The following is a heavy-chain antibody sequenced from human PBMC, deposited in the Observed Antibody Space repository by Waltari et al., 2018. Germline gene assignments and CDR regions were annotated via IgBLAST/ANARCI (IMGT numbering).Heavy chain of an antibody. CDR3: ARARILGYSYGYLDY. J-gene: IGHJ4*02. V-gene: IGHV4-59*01. CDR2: IYYSGST. CDR1: GCSISSYS. Sequence: QVQLQESGPGLVTPSETLSLTCTVSGCSISSYSCSWIRQPPGKGLEWIGYIYYSGSTNDNPSLKSRVTIAVDTSKNQFSLKLSSVTAADTAVYYCARARILGYSYGYLDYWGQGTLVTVSS. D-gene: IGHD5-18*01.